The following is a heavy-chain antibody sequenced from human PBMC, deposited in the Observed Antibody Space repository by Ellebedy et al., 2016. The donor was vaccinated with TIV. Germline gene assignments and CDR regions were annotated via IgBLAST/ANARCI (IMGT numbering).Heavy chain of an antibody. V-gene: IGHV3-30-3*01. Sequence: GESLKISCAASGFTFSSYAMHWVRQAPGKGLEWVAVISYDGSNKYYADSVKGRFTISRDNSKNTLYLQMNSLRAEDTAVYYCAPDRGGSKGWFDPWGQGTLVTVSS. CDR2: ISYDGSNK. CDR3: APDRGGSKGWFDP. D-gene: IGHD1-26*01. CDR1: GFTFSSYA. J-gene: IGHJ5*02.